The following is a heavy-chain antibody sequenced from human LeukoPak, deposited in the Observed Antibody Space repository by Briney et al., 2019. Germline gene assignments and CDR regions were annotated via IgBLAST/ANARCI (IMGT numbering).Heavy chain of an antibody. D-gene: IGHD3-10*01. V-gene: IGHV1-2*02. Sequence: ASVKVSCKASGYTFTGYYMHWVRQAPGQGLEWMGWINPNSGGTNYAQKFQGRVTMTRDTSISTAYMELSRLRSDDTAVYYCARGWGMWEYGSGSYNWFDPWGQGTLVTVPS. CDR1: GYTFTGYY. CDR2: INPNSGGT. CDR3: ARGWGMWEYGSGSYNWFDP. J-gene: IGHJ5*02.